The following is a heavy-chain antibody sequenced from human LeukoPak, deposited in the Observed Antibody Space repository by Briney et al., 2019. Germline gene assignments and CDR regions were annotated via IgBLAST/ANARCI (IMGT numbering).Heavy chain of an antibody. CDR3: ARGTWELLYVYYYMDV. V-gene: IGHV4-61*02. CDR1: GGSISSGSYY. CDR2: IYTSGST. D-gene: IGHD1-26*01. Sequence: SETLSLTCTVSGGSISSGSYYWSWIRQPAGKGLEWIGRIYTSGSTNYNPSLKSRVTISVDTSKNQFSLKLSSVTAADTAVYYCARGTWELLYVYYYMDVWGKGTTVTISS. J-gene: IGHJ6*03.